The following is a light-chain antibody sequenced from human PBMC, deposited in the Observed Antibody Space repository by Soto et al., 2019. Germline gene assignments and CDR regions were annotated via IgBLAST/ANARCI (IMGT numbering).Light chain of an antibody. CDR1: QTISTH. CDR2: GAS. Sequence: EVELTQSPVTLSVSGGARATLSCRSSQTISTHLVWYQQKPGQAPRLLIYGASTRATAVPARFSGSGSGTDFTLTISRVQYEDAAVYYCQQFDSWPPITFGQGTKLEIK. CDR3: QQFDSWPPIT. J-gene: IGKJ2*01. V-gene: IGKV3-15*01.